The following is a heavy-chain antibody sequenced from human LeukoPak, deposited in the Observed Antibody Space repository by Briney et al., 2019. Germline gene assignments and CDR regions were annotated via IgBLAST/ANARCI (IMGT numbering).Heavy chain of an antibody. CDR2: INPNNGGT. D-gene: IGHD6-13*01. CDR3: ARGSSSWYVGPPLDC. V-gene: IGHV1-2*02. Sequence: ASVKVSCKASGYTFTGYYMHWVRQAPGQGPEWMGWINPNNGGTNYAQKFQGRVTMTRGTSISTAYMELSRLTSDGTAMYYCARGSSSWYVGPPLDCWGQGTLVTVSS. J-gene: IGHJ4*02. CDR1: GYTFTGYY.